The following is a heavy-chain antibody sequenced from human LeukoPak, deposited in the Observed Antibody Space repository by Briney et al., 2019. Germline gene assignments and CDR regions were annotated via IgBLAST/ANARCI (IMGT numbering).Heavy chain of an antibody. Sequence: PGGSLRLSCAASGFTFSSYSMNWVRQAPGKGLEWVSYISSSSSTIYYADSVKGRFTISRDNAKNSLYLQMNSLRAEDTAVYYCARAAAAPDYGGNSEYWYFDLWGRGTLVTVSS. D-gene: IGHD4-23*01. CDR1: GFTFSSYS. CDR2: ISSSSSTI. J-gene: IGHJ2*01. CDR3: ARAAAAPDYGGNSEYWYFDL. V-gene: IGHV3-48*04.